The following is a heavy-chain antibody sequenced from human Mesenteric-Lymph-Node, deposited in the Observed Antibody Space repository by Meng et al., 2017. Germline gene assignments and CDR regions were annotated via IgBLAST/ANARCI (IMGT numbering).Heavy chain of an antibody. CDR1: GGSFSGYY. Sequence: QVQLQQWGAGLLKPSETLSLTCAVYGGSFSGYYWSWIRQPPGKGLEWIGEINHSGSTNYNPSLKSRVTISVDTSKNQFSLKLSSVTAADTAVYYCARTIGGADIVVEPAAYYFDYWGQGTLVTVSS. CDR2: INHSGST. J-gene: IGHJ4*02. CDR3: ARTIGGADIVVEPAAYYFDY. V-gene: IGHV4-34*01. D-gene: IGHD2-2*01.